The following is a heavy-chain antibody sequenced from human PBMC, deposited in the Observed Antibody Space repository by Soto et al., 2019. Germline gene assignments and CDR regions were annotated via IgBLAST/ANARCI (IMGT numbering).Heavy chain of an antibody. V-gene: IGHV1-18*01. CDR3: ATYYFGSGSYYRFDH. Sequence: ASVKVSGKASGYAFSFGFSWVRQAPGQGLEWMGWISASDGSTNSAQKFRGRISLTTDTSTNTAYLYLLSLTSDDTAVYFCATYYFGSGSYYRFDHWGQGTLVTVSS. CDR1: GYAFSFG. CDR2: ISASDGST. J-gene: IGHJ4*02. D-gene: IGHD3-10*01.